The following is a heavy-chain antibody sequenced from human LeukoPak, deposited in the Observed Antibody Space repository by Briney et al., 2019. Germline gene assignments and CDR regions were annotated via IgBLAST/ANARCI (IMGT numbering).Heavy chain of an antibody. V-gene: IGHV3-7*01. CDR1: GFTFSSYW. CDR2: IKQDGSEK. J-gene: IGHJ6*03. Sequence: GGSLRLSCAASGFTFSSYWMSWVRQAPGKGLEWVASIKQDGSEKYYVDSVKGRFTISRDNAKNSLYLQMNSLRAEDTAVYYCARRGYCSSTSCAPYYYYMDVWGKGTTVTVSS. D-gene: IGHD2-2*01. CDR3: ARRGYCSSTSCAPYYYYMDV.